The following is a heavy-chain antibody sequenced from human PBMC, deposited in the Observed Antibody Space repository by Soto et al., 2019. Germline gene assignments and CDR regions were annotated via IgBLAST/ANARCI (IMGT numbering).Heavy chain of an antibody. Sequence: ASVKVSCKASGYTFTGYYMHWVRQAPGQGLEWMGWINPNSGGTNYAQKFQGRVTMTRDTSISTAYMELSRLRSDDTAVYYCARAFACSGGSCYHYYYYGMDVWGPGTTVTVSS. D-gene: IGHD2-15*01. V-gene: IGHV1-2*02. CDR3: ARAFACSGGSCYHYYYYGMDV. CDR2: INPNSGGT. CDR1: GYTFTGYY. J-gene: IGHJ6*02.